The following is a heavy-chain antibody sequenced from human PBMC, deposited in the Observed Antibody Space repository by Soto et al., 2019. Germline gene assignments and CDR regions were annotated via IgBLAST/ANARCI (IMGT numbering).Heavy chain of an antibody. V-gene: IGHV1-69*01. CDR3: ARDPTERSSWYGNWFDP. J-gene: IGHJ5*02. CDR1: GGTFSSYA. Sequence: QVQLVQSGAEVKKPGSSVKVSCKASGGTFSSYAISWVRQAPGQGLEWMGGIIPIFGTANYAQKFQGRVTITADESTSTAYMELSSLRSEDTAVYYCARDPTERSSWYGNWFDPWGQGTLVTVSS. D-gene: IGHD6-13*01. CDR2: IIPIFGTA.